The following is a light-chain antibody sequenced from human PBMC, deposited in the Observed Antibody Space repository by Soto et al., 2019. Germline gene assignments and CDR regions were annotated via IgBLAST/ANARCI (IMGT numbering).Light chain of an antibody. CDR1: QRIRDY. V-gene: IGKV1-9*01. CDR2: AAS. J-gene: IGKJ3*01. CDR3: QQSHDYPFT. Sequence: DIQLTQSPSSLSASVGDRVTITCRASQRIRDYLDWYQQKPGKAPKLLIYAASIFEIGVTSRFSGSGSGTDFTLTINNLQPEDSATYYCQQSHDYPFTFGHGAQLDFK.